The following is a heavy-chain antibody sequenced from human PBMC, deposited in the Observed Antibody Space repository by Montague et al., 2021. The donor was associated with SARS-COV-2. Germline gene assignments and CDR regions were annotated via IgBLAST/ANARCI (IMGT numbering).Heavy chain of an antibody. CDR1: GGSFSGYY. Sequence: SETLSLTCAVYGGSFSGYYWGWIRQPPEKGLDWIGEINRSGRTNNNPSLKSRVIISVDTSKNQFSLKLSSVTAADTAVYYCARRGSSVWGVTVSAELDYWGQGILVIVSS. D-gene: IGHD3-10*01. CDR3: ARRGSSVWGVTVSAELDY. CDR2: INRSGRT. V-gene: IGHV4-34*01. J-gene: IGHJ4*02.